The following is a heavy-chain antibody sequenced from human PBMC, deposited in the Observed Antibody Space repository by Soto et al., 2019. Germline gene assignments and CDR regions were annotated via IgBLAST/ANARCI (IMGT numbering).Heavy chain of an antibody. Sequence: QVQLVESGGGVVQPGRSLRLSCAASGFTFSSYGMHWVRQAPGKGLEWVAVIWYDGSNKYYADSVNGRFTISRDNSKITLYLQMNSLRAEDTAVYYCARVIYDSSGYSYYFDYWGQGTLVTVSS. V-gene: IGHV3-33*01. CDR1: GFTFSSYG. CDR2: IWYDGSNK. CDR3: ARVIYDSSGYSYYFDY. D-gene: IGHD3-22*01. J-gene: IGHJ4*02.